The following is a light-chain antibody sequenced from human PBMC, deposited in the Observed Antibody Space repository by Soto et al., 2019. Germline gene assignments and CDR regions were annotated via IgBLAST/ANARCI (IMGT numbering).Light chain of an antibody. J-gene: IGKJ1*01. CDR2: GAS. CDR3: QQYNNWWT. V-gene: IGKV3-15*01. CDR1: QSVSNN. Sequence: EIVMTQSPATLSVSPGERATLSCRASQSVSNNLAWYQKKPGQAPRLLIYGASTRATGIPARFSGSGSGTEFTLNISSLQFEDFAVYYCQQYNNWWTFGQGTRVEIK.